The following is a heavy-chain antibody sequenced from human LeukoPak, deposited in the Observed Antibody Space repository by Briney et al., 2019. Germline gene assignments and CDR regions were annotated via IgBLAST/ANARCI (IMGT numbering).Heavy chain of an antibody. J-gene: IGHJ4*02. D-gene: IGHD5-12*01. V-gene: IGHV3-7*01. CDR1: GFSFSSYW. CDR3: ARDVDANY. CDR2: IKQDGGEK. Sequence: GRSLRLSCIASGFSFSSYWMTWVRQAPGKGLEWLANIKQDGGEKYYVDSVKGRFTISRDNAKNSLSLQMNSLRAEDTALYYCARDVDANYWGQGTLVTVSS.